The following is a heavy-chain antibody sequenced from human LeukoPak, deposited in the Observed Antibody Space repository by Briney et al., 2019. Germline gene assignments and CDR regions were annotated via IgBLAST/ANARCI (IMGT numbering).Heavy chain of an antibody. CDR3: ARGYRAYYFDY. CDR1: GGSFSGYY. D-gene: IGHD3-16*02. CDR2: INHSGST. J-gene: IGHJ4*02. V-gene: IGHV4-34*01. Sequence: SETLSLTCAVFGGSFSGYYWSWIRQPPGKGLEWIGEINHSGSTNYNPSLKSRVTISVDTSKNQFSLKLSSVTAADTAVYYCARGYRAYYFDYWGQGTLVTVSS.